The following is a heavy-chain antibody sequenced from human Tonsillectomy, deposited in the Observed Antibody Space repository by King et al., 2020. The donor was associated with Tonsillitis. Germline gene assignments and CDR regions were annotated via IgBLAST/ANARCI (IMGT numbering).Heavy chain of an antibody. Sequence: VQLVESGGGVVQPGRFLTLSCSASEFSFSNYGMHWGRQAPGKGLEWVAVIWYDGSNKYYADSAKGRFTISRDNSKKMLYLQMNSLRGEDTAVYYCARDRQGFSSSGFDYWGQGTLVTVSS. CDR3: ARDRQGFSSSGFDY. V-gene: IGHV3-33*01. J-gene: IGHJ4*02. CDR1: EFSFSNYG. CDR2: IWYDGSNK. D-gene: IGHD3-10*01.